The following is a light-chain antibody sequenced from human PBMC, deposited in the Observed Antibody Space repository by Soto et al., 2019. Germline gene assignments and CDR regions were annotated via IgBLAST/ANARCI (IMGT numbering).Light chain of an antibody. Sequence: QSVLTQPPSASGTPGQRVTISCSGGSSNIGSNTVNWYQQVPGKAPKLVLYSNTLRPSGVPDRFSGSKSGSSASLAITGLQAEDEADYYCQSYDSRLTGSIFGTGTKLTVL. J-gene: IGLJ1*01. CDR1: SSNIGSNT. CDR3: QSYDSRLTGSI. CDR2: SNT. V-gene: IGLV1-44*01.